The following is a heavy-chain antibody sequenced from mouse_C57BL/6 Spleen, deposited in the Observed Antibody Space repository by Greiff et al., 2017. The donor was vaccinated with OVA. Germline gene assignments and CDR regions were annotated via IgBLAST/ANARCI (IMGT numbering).Heavy chain of an antibody. CDR3: ARDGDYYGSSYSAWFAY. J-gene: IGHJ3*01. CDR1: GFTFSSYA. V-gene: IGHV5-4*01. CDR2: ISDGGSYT. Sequence: EVKLMESGGGLVKPGGSLKLSCAASGFTFSSYAMSWVRQTPEKRLEWVATISDGGSYTYYPDNVKGRFTISRDNAKNNLYLQMSHLKSEDTAMYYCARDGDYYGSSYSAWFAYWGQGTLVTVSA. D-gene: IGHD1-1*01.